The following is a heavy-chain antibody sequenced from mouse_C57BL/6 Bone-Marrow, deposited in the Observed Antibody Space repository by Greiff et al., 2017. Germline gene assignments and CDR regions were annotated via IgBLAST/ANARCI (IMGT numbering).Heavy chain of an antibody. CDR3: ARTPYYDGSSYGAWFAY. Sequence: EVQLQQSGPELVKPGASVKIPCKASGYTFTDYNMDWVKQSHGKSLEWIGDINPNNGGTIYNQKFKGKATLTVDKSSSTAYMELRSLTSEDTAVYYCARTPYYDGSSYGAWFAYWGQGTLVTVSA. D-gene: IGHD1-1*01. J-gene: IGHJ3*01. CDR1: GYTFTDYN. CDR2: INPNNGGT. V-gene: IGHV1-18*01.